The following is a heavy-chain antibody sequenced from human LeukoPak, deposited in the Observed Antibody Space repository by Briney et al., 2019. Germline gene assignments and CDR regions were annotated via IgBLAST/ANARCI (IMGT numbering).Heavy chain of an antibody. J-gene: IGHJ4*02. CDR3: ARDDNYYGSGSYCLIDY. D-gene: IGHD3-10*01. CDR2: IWYDGSNK. CDR1: GFTVSSYG. Sequence: GGSLRLSCAASGFTVSSYGMHWVRQAPGKGLEWVAVIWYDGSNKYYADSVKGRFTISRDNSKNTLYLQMNSLRAEDTAVYYCARDDNYYGSGSYCLIDYWGQGTLVTVSS. V-gene: IGHV3-33*08.